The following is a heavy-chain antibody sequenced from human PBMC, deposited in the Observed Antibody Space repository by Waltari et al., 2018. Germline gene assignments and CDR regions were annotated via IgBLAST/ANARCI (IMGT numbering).Heavy chain of an antibody. V-gene: IGHV3-74*01. CDR1: GFTFSRYL. CDR3: VRDRGMDA. J-gene: IGHJ6*02. Sequence: EVQLVESGGGLVQPGGSLRLSCASSGFTFSRYLRYWVRKAPGTGLAWVSHITSDGSNTGYADSVKGRFTISRDNAKNTLYMEMNSLRDEDTAVYYCVRDRGMDAWGQGTTVTVSS. CDR2: ITSDGSNT.